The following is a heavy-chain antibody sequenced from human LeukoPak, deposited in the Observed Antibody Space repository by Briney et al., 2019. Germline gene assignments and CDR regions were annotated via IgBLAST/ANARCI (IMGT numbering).Heavy chain of an antibody. V-gene: IGHV1-69*06. CDR1: GGTFSSYA. J-gene: IGHJ5*02. D-gene: IGHD3-22*01. Sequence: SVKVSCKASGGTFSSYAISWVRQAPGQGLEWMGGIIPIFGTANYAQKFRGRVTITADKSTSTAYMELSSLRSEDTAVYYCARGAGYYYDSSGYPPNWFDPWGQGTLVTVSS. CDR3: ARGAGYYYDSSGYPPNWFDP. CDR2: IIPIFGTA.